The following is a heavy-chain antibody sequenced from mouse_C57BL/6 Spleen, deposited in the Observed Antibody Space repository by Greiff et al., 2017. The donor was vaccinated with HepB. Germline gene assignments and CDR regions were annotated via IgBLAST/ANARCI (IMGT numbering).Heavy chain of an antibody. V-gene: IGHV1-59*01. CDR2: IDPSDSYT. CDR3: ARGDYGSSYSDY. D-gene: IGHD1-1*01. CDR1: GYTFTSYW. Sequence: VQLQQPGAELVRPGTSVKLSCKASGYTFTSYWMHWVKQRPGQGLEWIGVIDPSDSYTNYNQKFKGKATLTVDTSSSTAYMQLSSLTSEDSAVYYCARGDYGSSYSDYWGQGTTLTVSS. J-gene: IGHJ2*01.